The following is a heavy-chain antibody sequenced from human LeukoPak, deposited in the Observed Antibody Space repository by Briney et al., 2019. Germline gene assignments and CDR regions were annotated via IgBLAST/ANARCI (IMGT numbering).Heavy chain of an antibody. CDR1: GGTFSSYA. Sequence: ASVKVSCKASGGTFSSYAISWVRQAPGQGLEWMGWVSPNSGDTGYAQKFQGRVTMTRDTSTSTAYMELSSLTSDDAAVYYCARQDVVRGVRPFYWFDPWGQGTLVIVSS. J-gene: IGHJ5*02. V-gene: IGHV1-8*02. CDR2: VSPNSGDT. CDR3: ARQDVVRGVRPFYWFDP. D-gene: IGHD3-10*01.